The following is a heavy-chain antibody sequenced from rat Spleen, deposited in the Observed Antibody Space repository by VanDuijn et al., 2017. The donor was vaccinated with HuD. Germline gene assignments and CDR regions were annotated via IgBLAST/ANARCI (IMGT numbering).Heavy chain of an antibody. CDR1: GFTFSDYY. CDR2: ISYDDSGT. D-gene: IGHD3-1*01. Sequence: EVQLVESDGGLVQPGRSLKLSCAASGFTFSDYYMAWVRQGPTKGLEWVATISYDDSGTYYRDSVKGRFTISRDNAKSTLYLQMDSLRSEDTATYYCARHPLDFWGPGTMVTVSS. V-gene: IGHV5-29*01. CDR3: ARHPLDF. J-gene: IGHJ1*01.